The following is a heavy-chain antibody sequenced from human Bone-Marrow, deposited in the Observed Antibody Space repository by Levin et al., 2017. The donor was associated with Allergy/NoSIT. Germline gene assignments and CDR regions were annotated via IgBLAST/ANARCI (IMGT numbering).Heavy chain of an antibody. CDR1: GFTFSNYY. D-gene: IGHD1-26*01. CDR3: ARASWGFAI. V-gene: IGHV3-74*01. J-gene: IGHJ3*02. CDR2: INSDGSGS. Sequence: GESLKISCAASGFTFSNYYMHWVRQAPGKGLVWVSRINSDGSGSTYADSVKGRFTISRDNAKNTLYLQMNSLEAEDTAVYFCARASWGFAIWGQGTMVTVSS.